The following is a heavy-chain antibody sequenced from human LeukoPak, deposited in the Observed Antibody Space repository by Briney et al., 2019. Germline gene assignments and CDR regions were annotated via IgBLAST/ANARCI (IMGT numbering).Heavy chain of an antibody. CDR1: GYTFTSYG. CDR3: AREGTITFGGVTLTAPDY. Sequence: GASVKVSRKASGYTFTSYGISWVRQAPGQGLEWMGWISAYNGNTNYAQKLQGRVTMTTDTSTSTAYMELRSLGSDDTAVYYCAREGTITFGGVTLTAPDYWGQGTMVTVSS. D-gene: IGHD3-16*01. CDR2: ISAYNGNT. V-gene: IGHV1-18*01. J-gene: IGHJ3*01.